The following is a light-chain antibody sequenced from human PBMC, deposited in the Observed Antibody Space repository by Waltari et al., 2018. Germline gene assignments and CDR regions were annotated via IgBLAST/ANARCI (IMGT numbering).Light chain of an antibody. CDR3: CSYAGGNTYV. V-gene: IGLV2-11*01. J-gene: IGLJ1*01. CDR2: NVN. CDR1: SSNVGGYNY. Sequence: QSALTQPRSVSGSPGQSVTISCTGTSSNVGGYNYVFWYQHRPGKAPKLMISNVNNRPSGVPDRFSGSKSANTASLTISGLQAEDEADYYCCSYAGGNTYVVGTGTKVTVL.